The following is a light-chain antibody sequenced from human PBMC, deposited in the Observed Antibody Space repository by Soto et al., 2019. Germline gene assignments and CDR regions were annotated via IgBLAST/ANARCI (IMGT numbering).Light chain of an antibody. J-gene: IGKJ1*01. CDR1: QRVTSNY. CDR2: SAS. V-gene: IGKV3-20*01. Sequence: EIVLTQSPGTLSLSPGERATLSCGASQRVTSNYLAWYQQKPGQAPRLLIFSASIRATGIPDRFIGSGSGTDFTLTISRLEPEDFAVYYCQHYVTSLTTFGQGTKVDIK. CDR3: QHYVTSLTT.